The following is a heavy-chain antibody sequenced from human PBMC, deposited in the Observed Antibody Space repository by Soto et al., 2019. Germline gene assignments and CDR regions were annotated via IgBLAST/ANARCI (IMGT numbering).Heavy chain of an antibody. V-gene: IGHV1-2*04. J-gene: IGHJ4*02. CDR2: INPNSGGT. Sequence: ASVKVSCKASGYTFTGYYMHWVRQAPGQGLEWMGWINPNSGGTNYAQKFQGWVTMTRDTSISTAYMELSRLRSDDTAVYYCASAAMVREEFSFDYWGQGTLVTVSS. CDR1: GYTFTGYY. D-gene: IGHD3-10*01. CDR3: ASAAMVREEFSFDY.